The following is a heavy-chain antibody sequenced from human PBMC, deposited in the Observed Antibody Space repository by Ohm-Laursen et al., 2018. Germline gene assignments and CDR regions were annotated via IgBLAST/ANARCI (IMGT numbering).Heavy chain of an antibody. CDR3: APRVGYCSGGSCDY. D-gene: IGHD2-15*01. J-gene: IGHJ4*02. Sequence: SLRLSCSASGFTFSSYNMNWVRQAPGKGLEWVSSISSRGSYIYYTDSVKGRFTISRDDAKNSLYLQMNSLRAEDTAVYYCAPRVGYCSGGSCDYWGQGTLVTVSS. V-gene: IGHV3-21*04. CDR2: ISSRGSYI. CDR1: GFTFSSYN.